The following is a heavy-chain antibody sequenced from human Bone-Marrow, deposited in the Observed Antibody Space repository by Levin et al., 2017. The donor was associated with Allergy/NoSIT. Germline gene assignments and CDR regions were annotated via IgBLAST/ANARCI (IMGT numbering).Heavy chain of an antibody. CDR2: KSFDGSHE. CDR1: GFTFSSYD. D-gene: IGHD1-7*01. V-gene: IGHV3-30*18. J-gene: IGHJ4*02. Sequence: PGGSLRLSCAASGFTFSSYDIHWVRQAPGKGLEWVAAKSFDGSHEYSSSSFPFRFPISRDNSKNTVYLQMTGVRAEDTAVYFCAKEGPAGTGITGEFDHWAQGTLVTVSS. CDR3: AKEGPAGTGITGEFDH.